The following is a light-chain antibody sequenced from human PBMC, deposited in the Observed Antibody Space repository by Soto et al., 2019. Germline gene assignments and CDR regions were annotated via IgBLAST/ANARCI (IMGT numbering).Light chain of an antibody. CDR2: LAS. V-gene: IGKV4-1*01. CDR3: QQNYSTPRT. J-gene: IGKJ2*02. CDR1: QRVLYSSNNKNY. Sequence: DIVMTQSPDSLAVSLGERATINCKSSQRVLYSSNNKNYLAWYQQKPGQPPKRLIYLASTRESGVPDRFSGGGSGTDFILTISSLQAEDVAVYYCQQNYSTPRTFGQGTMLEIK.